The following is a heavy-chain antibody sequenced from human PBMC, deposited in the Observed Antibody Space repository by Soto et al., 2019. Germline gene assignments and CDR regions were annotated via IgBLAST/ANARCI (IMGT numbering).Heavy chain of an antibody. D-gene: IGHD3-16*01. CDR3: ARDKGAPYYFDY. CDR2: IIPILGIA. J-gene: IGHJ4*02. Sequence: QVQLVQSGAEVKKPGSSVKVSCKASGGTFSSYTISWVRQAPGQGLEWMGRIIPILGIANYAQKFQGRVTITADKSTSTAYMELSSLRSEDTAVYYWARDKGAPYYFDYWGQGTLVTVSS. CDR1: GGTFSSYT. V-gene: IGHV1-69*08.